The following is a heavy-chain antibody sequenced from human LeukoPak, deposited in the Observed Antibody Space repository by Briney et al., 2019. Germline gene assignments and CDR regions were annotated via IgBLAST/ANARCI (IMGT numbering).Heavy chain of an antibody. Sequence: SETLSLTCTVSGGSISSYYWSWIRQPPGKGLEWIGYIYYSGSTNYNPSLKSRVTISVDTSKNQFSLKLSSVTAADTAVYYCARASYSGSCYARPYFDYWGQGTLVTVSS. D-gene: IGHD1-26*01. CDR2: IYYSGST. CDR1: GGSISSYY. J-gene: IGHJ4*02. CDR3: ARASYSGSCYARPYFDY. V-gene: IGHV4-59*01.